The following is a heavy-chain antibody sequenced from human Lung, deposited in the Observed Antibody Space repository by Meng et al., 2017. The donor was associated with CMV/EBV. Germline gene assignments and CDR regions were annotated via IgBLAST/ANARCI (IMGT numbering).Heavy chain of an antibody. J-gene: IGHJ4*02. CDR2: IHFDGSNE. D-gene: IGHD3-3*01. CDR1: GFTLKYYG. CDR3: AKAVVGVVIDY. Sequence: SCAASGFTLKYYGMHWVRQAPGKGLEWVAFIHFDGSNEHYADSVTGRFTISRDNPKNMLYLEMNSLRVEDTAVYYCAKAVVGVVIDYWGQGTLVTVSS. V-gene: IGHV3-30*02.